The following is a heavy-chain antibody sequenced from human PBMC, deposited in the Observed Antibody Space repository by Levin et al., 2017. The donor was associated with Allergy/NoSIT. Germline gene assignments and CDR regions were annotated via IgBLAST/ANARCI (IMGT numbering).Heavy chain of an antibody. CDR1: GLNLISYS. Sequence: GASVKVSCAASGLNLISYSMNWVRQAPGKGLEWVSSISSSSSYIYYADSVKGRFTISRDNAKNSLYLQMNSLRAEDTAAYYCARARYDYGDYRDSYFDLWGRGTLVTVSS. CDR2: ISSSSSYI. J-gene: IGHJ2*01. D-gene: IGHD4-17*01. CDR3: ARARYDYGDYRDSYFDL. V-gene: IGHV3-21*01.